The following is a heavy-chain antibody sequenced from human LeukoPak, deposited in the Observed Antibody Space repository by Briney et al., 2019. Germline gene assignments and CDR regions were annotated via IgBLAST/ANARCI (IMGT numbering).Heavy chain of an antibody. CDR3: ARDIVATIGRSYYYYYGMDV. D-gene: IGHD5-12*01. CDR1: GGSFSGYY. Sequence: SETLSLTCAVYGGSFSGYYWSWIRQPPGKGLEWIGEINHSGSTNYNPSLKSRVTISADTSKNQFSLKLSSVTAADTAVYYCARDIVATIGRSYYYYYGMDVWGQGTTVTVSS. CDR2: INHSGST. J-gene: IGHJ6*02. V-gene: IGHV4-34*01.